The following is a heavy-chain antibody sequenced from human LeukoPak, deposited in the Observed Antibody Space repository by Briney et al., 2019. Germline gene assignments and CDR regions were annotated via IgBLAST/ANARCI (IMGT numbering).Heavy chain of an antibody. Sequence: PGGXLXLSCXASGFSFKNVWMSWVRQAPGKGLEWVGRIKSKTHGGTTDYAAAVKGRFTISRDDSKSTLYLQMNSLKTEDTALYYCTTWNYDILTGYSIWGQGTLITVSS. CDR2: IKSKTHGGTT. V-gene: IGHV3-15*01. CDR3: TTWNYDILTGYSI. D-gene: IGHD3-9*01. J-gene: IGHJ4*02. CDR1: GFSFKNVW.